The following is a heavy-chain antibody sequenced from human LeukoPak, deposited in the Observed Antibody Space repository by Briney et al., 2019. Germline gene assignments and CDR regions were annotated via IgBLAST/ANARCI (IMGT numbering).Heavy chain of an antibody. CDR3: AREVGGYRYGYRPTELSWYFDL. D-gene: IGHD5-18*01. CDR2: IYTRGST. Sequence: PSETLSLTCTVSGGSISIVRYYWSWIRQPAGKGLEWIGRIYTRGSTNYNPSLKSRVTISVDTSKNQFSLKLSSVTAADTAVYYCAREVGGYRYGYRPTELSWYFDLWGRGTLVTVSP. J-gene: IGHJ2*01. CDR1: GGSISIVRYY. V-gene: IGHV4-61*02.